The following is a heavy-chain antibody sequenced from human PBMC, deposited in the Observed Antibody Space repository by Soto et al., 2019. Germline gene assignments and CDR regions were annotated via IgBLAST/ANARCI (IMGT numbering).Heavy chain of an antibody. CDR3: ARVCGCDCGNAFDV. V-gene: IGHV3-33*05. CDR1: GFTFSAYG. D-gene: IGHD2-21*02. CDR2: ISFDSRDK. J-gene: IGHJ3*01. Sequence: QVQLVESGGGVVQPGRSLRLSCAASGFTFSAYGIHWVRQAPGKGPEWVATISFDSRDKLYVDSMNGRLTISREKSRNTVYLQMDSLRAEYTAVYHCARVCGCDCGNAFDVWGQGTVVAVSP.